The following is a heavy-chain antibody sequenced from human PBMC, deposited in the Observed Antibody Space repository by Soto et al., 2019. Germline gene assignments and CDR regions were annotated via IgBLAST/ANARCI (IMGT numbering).Heavy chain of an antibody. J-gene: IGHJ4*02. Sequence: PSEALSVTWGGSAGSINTSNWWVWVRQPPGKGLEWIGEVFHSGSTNYNPSLKSRVTISVDKSKNQFSLNLSSVTAADTAVYYCARHVGYFYDNSPTGPFDYWGQGTLVTVS. CDR2: VFHSGST. CDR1: AGSINTSNW. D-gene: IGHD3-22*01. V-gene: IGHV4-4*02. CDR3: ARHVGYFYDNSPTGPFDY.